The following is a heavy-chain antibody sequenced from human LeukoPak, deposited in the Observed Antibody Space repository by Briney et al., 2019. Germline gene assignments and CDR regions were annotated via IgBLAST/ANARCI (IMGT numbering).Heavy chain of an antibody. CDR1: GGSLSGYY. Sequence: SETLSLTCAVYGGSLSGYYWSWLRQPPGKGLGWIGEINHSGSTNYNPSLKSRVTISVDTSKNQFSLKLSSVTAADTAVYYCARGRDYDYVWGSYRYPNYYYYYMDVWGKGTTVTVSS. V-gene: IGHV4-34*01. D-gene: IGHD3-16*02. CDR2: INHSGST. J-gene: IGHJ6*03. CDR3: ARGRDYDYVWGSYRYPNYYYYYMDV.